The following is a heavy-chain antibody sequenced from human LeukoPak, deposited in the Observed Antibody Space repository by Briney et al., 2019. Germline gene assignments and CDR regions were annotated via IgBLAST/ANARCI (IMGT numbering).Heavy chain of an antibody. V-gene: IGHV1-2*02. CDR3: ASYISGWGYYFDY. D-gene: IGHD6-19*01. CDR1: GYTFTGYY. CDR2: INPNSGGT. J-gene: IGHJ4*02. Sequence: GASVKGSCKASGYTFTGYYMHWVRQAPGQGVEWMGWINPNSGGTNYAQKFQGRVTMTRDTSISTAYMELSRLRSDDTAVYYCASYISGWGYYFDYWGQGTLVTVSS.